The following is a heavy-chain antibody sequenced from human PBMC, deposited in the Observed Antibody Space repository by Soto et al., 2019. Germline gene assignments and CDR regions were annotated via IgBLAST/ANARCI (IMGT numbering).Heavy chain of an antibody. D-gene: IGHD1-26*01. Sequence: SETLSLTCAVYGKSLSGYYWSWIRQPPGKALEWIGEINHSGNTNYNPSLRSRVTISVDTSKNQLFLNLSSVTAADTAMYYCARQHVRGRTIAGADEFWGQGTLVTVSS. CDR2: INHSGNT. CDR1: GKSLSGYY. J-gene: IGHJ4*02. V-gene: IGHV4-34*01. CDR3: ARQHVRGRTIAGADEF.